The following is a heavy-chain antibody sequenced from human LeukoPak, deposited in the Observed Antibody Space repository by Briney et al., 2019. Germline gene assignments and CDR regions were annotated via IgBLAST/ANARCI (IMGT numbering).Heavy chain of an antibody. CDR3: ARSGKIYFDWLLDY. D-gene: IGHD3-9*01. CDR1: GGSFSDSY. CDR2: IGRSGTTI. Sequence: PSETLSLTCAVYGGSFSDSYWSWIRQVPGKGLEWVSYIGRSGTTIHYADSVKGRFTISWDNAKKSLYLQMNSLRAEDTAVYYCARSGKIYFDWLLDYWGQGTLVTVSS. V-gene: IGHV3-11*04. J-gene: IGHJ4*02.